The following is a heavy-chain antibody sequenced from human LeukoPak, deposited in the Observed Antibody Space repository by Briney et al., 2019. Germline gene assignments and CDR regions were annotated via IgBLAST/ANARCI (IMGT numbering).Heavy chain of an antibody. V-gene: IGHV3-23*01. CDR1: GFTFSSYA. CDR3: ATHSAAMVTHDAFDI. CDR2: ISGSGGST. Sequence: PGGSLRLSCAASGFTFSSYAMSWVRQAPGKGLEWVSAISGSGGSTYYADSVKGRFTISRDNSKNTLYLQMNSLRAEDTAVYYCATHSAAMVTHDAFDIWGQGTMVTVSS. J-gene: IGHJ3*02. D-gene: IGHD5-18*01.